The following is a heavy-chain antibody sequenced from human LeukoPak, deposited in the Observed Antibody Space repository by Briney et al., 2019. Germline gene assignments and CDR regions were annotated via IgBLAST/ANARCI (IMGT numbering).Heavy chain of an antibody. CDR2: INPNSGGT. CDR1: GYTFTGYY. Sequence: ASVKVSCKASGYTFTGYYMHWVRQAPGQGLEWMGRINPNSGGTNYAQKFQGRVTMTRDTSISTAYMELSRLRSDDTAVYYCAREYSSSPTFDYWGQGTLVTVSS. D-gene: IGHD6-6*01. J-gene: IGHJ4*02. V-gene: IGHV1-2*06. CDR3: AREYSSSPTFDY.